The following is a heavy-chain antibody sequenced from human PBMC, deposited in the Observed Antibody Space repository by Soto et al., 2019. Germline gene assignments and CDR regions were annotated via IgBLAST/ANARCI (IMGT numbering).Heavy chain of an antibody. J-gene: IGHJ6*01. Sequence: QVQLVESGGGVVQPGRSLRLSCAASGFTFSSYGMHWVRQAPGKGLEWVAVISYDGSNKYYADSVKGRFTISRDNSKNTLYLQMNSLRAEDTAVYYCAKDPSIPTIYYYYGMDVW. CDR3: AKDPSIPTIYYYYGMDV. CDR2: ISYDGSNK. D-gene: IGHD5-12*01. CDR1: GFTFSSYG. V-gene: IGHV3-30*18.